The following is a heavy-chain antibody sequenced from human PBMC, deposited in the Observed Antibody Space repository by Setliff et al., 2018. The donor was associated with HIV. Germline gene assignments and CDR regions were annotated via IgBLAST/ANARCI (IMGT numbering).Heavy chain of an antibody. CDR3: AKDVGGGSGHYPLYMDV. D-gene: IGHD3-3*01. J-gene: IGHJ6*03. V-gene: IGHV3-30*01. CDR1: GFIFSTFP. CDR2: ISSDGSDK. Sequence: GGSLRLSCAASGFIFSTFPMHWVRQAPGKGLEWVAVISSDGSDKYYADSVKGRFTISRDNSKNTLYLQMNSLRDEDTAVYYCAKDVGGGSGHYPLYMDVWGKGTTVTVSS.